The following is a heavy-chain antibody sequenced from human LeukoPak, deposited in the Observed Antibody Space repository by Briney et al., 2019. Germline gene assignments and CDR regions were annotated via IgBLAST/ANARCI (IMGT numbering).Heavy chain of an antibody. CDR2: TYYRSKWYS. D-gene: IGHD7-27*01. Sequence: PSQTLSLTCAISGDTVSSNRAAWDWIRHSPSRGLEWLGRTYYRSKWYSDYAPSVKIRITINPDTSKNQFSLQLNSVTPEDTAVSYCARDPLTGDRFDYCGQGSLVTVSS. CDR1: GDTVSSNRAA. V-gene: IGHV6-1*01. CDR3: ARDPLTGDRFDY. J-gene: IGHJ4*02.